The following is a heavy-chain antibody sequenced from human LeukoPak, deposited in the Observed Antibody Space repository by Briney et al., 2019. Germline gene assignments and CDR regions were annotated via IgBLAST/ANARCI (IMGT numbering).Heavy chain of an antibody. J-gene: IGHJ4*02. CDR2: VYYTGST. V-gene: IGHV4-59*01. CDR3: ARGRVAGLN. CDR1: GGPISSYY. D-gene: IGHD6-19*01. Sequence: SETLSLTCTVSGGPISSYYWSWIRQPPGKGLEWIGCVYYTGSTNYNPSLKSRVTISVDTSKNQFSLSLSSVTPADTAVYYCARGRVAGLNWGQGTLVTVSS.